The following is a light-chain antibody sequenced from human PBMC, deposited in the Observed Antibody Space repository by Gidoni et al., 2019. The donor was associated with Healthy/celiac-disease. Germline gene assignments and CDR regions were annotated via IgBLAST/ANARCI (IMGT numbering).Light chain of an antibody. CDR3: QQYGSSPPWT. CDR2: GAS. Sequence: EIVLTQSPGTLSLSPGERATRSCRASQSVSSSYLAWYQQKPGQAPRLLIYGASSRATGIPDRFSGNGSGTDFTLTISRLEPEDFAVYYCQQYGSSPPWTFGQGTKVEIK. CDR1: QSVSSSY. J-gene: IGKJ1*01. V-gene: IGKV3-20*01.